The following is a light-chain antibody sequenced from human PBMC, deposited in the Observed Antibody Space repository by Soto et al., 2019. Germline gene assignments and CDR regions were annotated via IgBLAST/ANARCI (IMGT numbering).Light chain of an antibody. Sequence: EIQMTQSPSSLSASVGDRVTITCRASQSISSYLNWYQQKPGKAPKLLIYAASSLQSGVPSRFSGSGSGTDFTLTISSLQPEDFATYYCQQSYSTPYTFGQGTKVDIK. CDR3: QQSYSTPYT. CDR2: AAS. J-gene: IGKJ2*01. CDR1: QSISSY. V-gene: IGKV1-39*01.